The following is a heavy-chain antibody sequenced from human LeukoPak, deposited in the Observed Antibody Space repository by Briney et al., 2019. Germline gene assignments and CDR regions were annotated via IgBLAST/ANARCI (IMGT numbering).Heavy chain of an antibody. J-gene: IGHJ4*02. D-gene: IGHD3-16*01. CDR3: AKGGGITRPYFDY. CDR2: IRMTGGST. Sequence: GGSLRLSCAASGFSFSGFWMHWVRQAPGKGLEWVSTIRMTGGSTYYADSVKGRFTISRDNSKNTLHLQMNSLRAEDTAVYYCAKGGGITRPYFDYWGQGTLVTVSS. CDR1: GFSFSGFW. V-gene: IGHV3-23*01.